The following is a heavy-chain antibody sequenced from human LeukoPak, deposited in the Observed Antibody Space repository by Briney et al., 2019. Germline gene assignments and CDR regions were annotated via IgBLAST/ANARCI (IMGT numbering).Heavy chain of an antibody. Sequence: SVKVSCKASGGTFSSYAISWVRQAPGQGLEWMGRIIPIFGTANYAQKFQGRVTITTDESTSTAYMELSSLRSEDTAVYYSASGRGYSGYDSGYYFDYWGQGTLVTVSS. CDR2: IIPIFGTA. J-gene: IGHJ4*02. CDR1: GGTFSSYA. CDR3: ASGRGYSGYDSGYYFDY. D-gene: IGHD5-12*01. V-gene: IGHV1-69*05.